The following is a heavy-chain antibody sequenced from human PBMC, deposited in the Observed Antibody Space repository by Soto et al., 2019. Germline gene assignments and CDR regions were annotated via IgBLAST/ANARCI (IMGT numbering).Heavy chain of an antibody. CDR1: GYTFTSYA. Sequence: ASVKNSCKASGYTFTSYAMHWVRQAPGQRLEWMGWINAGNGNTKYSQKFQGRVTITRDTSASTAYMELSSLRSEDTAVYYCARGSITIIGVFILFDYWGQGTLVTVSS. J-gene: IGHJ4*02. CDR3: ARGSITIIGVFILFDY. D-gene: IGHD3-3*01. V-gene: IGHV1-3*01. CDR2: INAGNGNT.